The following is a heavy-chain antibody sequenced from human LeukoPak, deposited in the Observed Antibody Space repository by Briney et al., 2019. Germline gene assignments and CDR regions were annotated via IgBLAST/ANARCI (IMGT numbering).Heavy chain of an antibody. CDR1: GYSISSGYY. J-gene: IGHJ4*02. D-gene: IGHD6-19*01. Sequence: KPSETLSLTCAVSGYSISSGYYWGWIRQPPGKGLEWLGSIYHSGSTYYNPSLKSRVTISVDTSKNQFSLKLSSVTAADTAVYYCARVTGRAVAVRSIIYFDYWGQGTLVTVSS. CDR3: ARVTGRAVAVRSIIYFDY. V-gene: IGHV4-38-2*01. CDR2: IYHSGST.